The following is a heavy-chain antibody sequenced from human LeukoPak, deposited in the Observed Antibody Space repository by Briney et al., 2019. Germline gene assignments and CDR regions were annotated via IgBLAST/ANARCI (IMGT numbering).Heavy chain of an antibody. CDR3: ARDRGSGPDY. V-gene: IGHV4-30-2*01. Sequence: SQTLSLTCAVSGGSISSGGHSWSWIRQPPGKGLEWIGYIYHSGSTYYNPSLKSRVTISVDRSKNQFSLKLSSVTAADTAVYYCARDRGSGPDYWGQGTLVTVSS. D-gene: IGHD2-15*01. CDR1: GGSISSGGHS. CDR2: IYHSGST. J-gene: IGHJ4*02.